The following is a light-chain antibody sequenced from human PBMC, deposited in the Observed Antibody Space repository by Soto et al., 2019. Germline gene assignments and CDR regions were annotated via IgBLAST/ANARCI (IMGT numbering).Light chain of an antibody. CDR1: QSVSSY. CDR3: QQRANWPLT. J-gene: IGKJ4*01. CDR2: DAS. Sequence: EIVLPQSPATLSLSPGERATLSCRASQSVSSYLVWYQQTPGQAPRLLISDASNRATGIPARFSGSGSGADFTLTISSLEPEDFAVYYCQQRANWPLTFGGGTKVDIK. V-gene: IGKV3-11*01.